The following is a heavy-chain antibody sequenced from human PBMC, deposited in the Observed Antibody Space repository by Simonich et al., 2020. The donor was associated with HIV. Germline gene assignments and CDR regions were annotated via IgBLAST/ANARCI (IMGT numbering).Heavy chain of an antibody. CDR2: VDPEDGHT. CDR3: ATESPLYDSSGVDFCFDY. Sequence: VQLVQSGAEVKKPGASVKVSCKVYGNPLTELSMTWVRLAPGKGLEWLGGVDPEDGHTNYAKKFQGRVSKTENTTTESAYMELSSLRSDDTAVYYCATESPLYDSSGVDFCFDYWGQGTLVTVSS. J-gene: IGHJ4*02. D-gene: IGHD3-22*01. V-gene: IGHV1-24*01. CDR1: GNPLTELS.